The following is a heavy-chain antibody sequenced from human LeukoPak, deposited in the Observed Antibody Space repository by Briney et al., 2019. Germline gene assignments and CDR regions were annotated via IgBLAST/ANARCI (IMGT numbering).Heavy chain of an antibody. Sequence: SETLSLTCTVSGGSISSSSYYWGWIRQPPGKGLEWIGSIYYSGSTYYNPSLKSRVTISVDTSKNQFSLKLSSGTAADTAVYYCARQLIHYYESSGFDSFDIWGQGTMVTVSS. J-gene: IGHJ3*02. D-gene: IGHD3-22*01. CDR1: GGSISSSSYY. CDR2: IYYSGST. CDR3: ARQLIHYYESSGFDSFDI. V-gene: IGHV4-39*01.